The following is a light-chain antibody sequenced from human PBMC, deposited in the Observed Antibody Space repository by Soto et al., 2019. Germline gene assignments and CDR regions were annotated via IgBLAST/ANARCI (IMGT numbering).Light chain of an antibody. CDR3: QHYGSAPLSWT. Sequence: ETVLTQSPGTLSVSPGERATISCRASQSVSSAYLAWYQQKPGQAPRLLIYTASSRATVVPDRLSRSGSGTYFTLTTNSLEPEDFEVYYCQHYGSAPLSWTFGPGTKVEIK. CDR1: QSVSSAY. J-gene: IGKJ1*01. V-gene: IGKV3-20*01. CDR2: TAS.